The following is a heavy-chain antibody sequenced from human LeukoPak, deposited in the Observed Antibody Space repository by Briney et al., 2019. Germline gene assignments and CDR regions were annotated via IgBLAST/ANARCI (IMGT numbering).Heavy chain of an antibody. Sequence: GASVEVSCKASGYTFTSYDINWVRQATGQGLEWMGWMNPNSGNTGYAQKFQGRVTMTRNTSISTAYMELSSLRSEDTAVYYCARQATTVTDGYYYYYGMDVWGQGTTVTVSS. D-gene: IGHD4-17*01. CDR3: ARQATTVTDGYYYYYGMDV. CDR1: GYTFTSYD. V-gene: IGHV1-8*01. J-gene: IGHJ6*02. CDR2: MNPNSGNT.